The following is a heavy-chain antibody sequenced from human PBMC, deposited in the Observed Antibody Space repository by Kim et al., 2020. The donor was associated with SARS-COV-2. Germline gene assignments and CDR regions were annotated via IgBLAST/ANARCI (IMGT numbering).Heavy chain of an antibody. CDR3: ARSRSGPGLFDI. J-gene: IGHJ3*02. CDR2: IYDSGNT. CDR1: GGSINGYY. V-gene: IGHV4-59*12. Sequence: SETLSLTCTVSGGSINGYYWSWIRRPPGKEVEWIAYIYDSGNTNYNPSLKTRVTISIDTSKNQLSLKLISMTAADTALYYCARSRSGPGLFDIWGQGTMVTVSS. D-gene: IGHD5-12*01.